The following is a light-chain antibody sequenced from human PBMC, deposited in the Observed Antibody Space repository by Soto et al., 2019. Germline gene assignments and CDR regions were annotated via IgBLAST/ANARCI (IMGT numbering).Light chain of an antibody. J-gene: IGKJ4*02. V-gene: IGKV1-39*02. CDR3: KQTESQIS. Sequence: DIHLTQSPSFLSASVGDRVTITCRASRTINTYLNWFQQKPGEPPRLLIYGASTLHDGVPSRFSGSGSGADFTLTISGRQPEDFASYHCKQTESQISCGRGT. CDR1: RTINTY. CDR2: GAS.